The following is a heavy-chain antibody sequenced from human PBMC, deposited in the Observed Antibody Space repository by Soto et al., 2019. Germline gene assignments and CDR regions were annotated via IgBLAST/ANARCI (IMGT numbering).Heavy chain of an antibody. J-gene: IGHJ4*02. V-gene: IGHV4-34*01. D-gene: IGHD2-15*01. CDR2: INHSGST. Sequence: TLSLTCAVYGGSFSGYYWSWIRQPPGKGLEWIGEINHSGSTNYNPSLKSRVTISVDTSKNQFSLKLSSVTAADTAVYYCARGGGRLGYCSGGSCYDDYWGQGTLVTVSS. CDR1: GGSFSGYY. CDR3: ARGGGRLGYCSGGSCYDDY.